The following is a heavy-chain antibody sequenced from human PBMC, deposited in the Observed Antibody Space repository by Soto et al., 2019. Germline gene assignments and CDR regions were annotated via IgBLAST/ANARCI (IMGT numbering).Heavy chain of an antibody. D-gene: IGHD3-10*01. J-gene: IGHJ2*01. CDR1: GGTFSSYA. Sequence: QVQLVQSGAEVKKPGSSVKVSCKASGGTFSSYAISWVRQAPGQGLEWMGGIIPIFGTANYAQKFQGRVTITADESTSTACMELSSLRSEDRAVYYCARLGSGYGELHWYFDRWGRGTLVTVSS. V-gene: IGHV1-69*01. CDR2: IIPIFGTA. CDR3: ARLGSGYGELHWYFDR.